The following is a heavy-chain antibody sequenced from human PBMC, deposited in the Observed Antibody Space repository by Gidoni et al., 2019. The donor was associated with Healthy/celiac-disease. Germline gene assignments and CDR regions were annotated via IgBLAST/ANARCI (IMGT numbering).Heavy chain of an antibody. Sequence: QLQLQESGPGLVKPSETRSLTCTVAGGSISSSSYYWGWIRQPPGKGLEWIGSIYYSGSTYYNPSFKSRVTISVDTSKNQFSLKLSSVTAADTAVYYCARRSRTGTTDYWGQGTLVTVSS. CDR3: ARRSRTGTTDY. CDR2: IYYSGST. J-gene: IGHJ4*02. CDR1: GGSISSSSYY. V-gene: IGHV4-39*01. D-gene: IGHD1-1*01.